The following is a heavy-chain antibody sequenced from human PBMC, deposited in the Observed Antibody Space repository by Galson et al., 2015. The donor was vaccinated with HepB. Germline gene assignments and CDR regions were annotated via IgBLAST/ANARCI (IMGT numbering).Heavy chain of an antibody. J-gene: IGHJ3*02. D-gene: IGHD6-19*01. CDR2: INPSSGST. Sequence: SVKVSCKASGYTFTTYHMYWVRQAPGQGLEWMGVINPSSGSTSYVEKFQGRVTMTRDTSTNTIYLELGSLRSDDTAVYYCTRGATSGRWKGDAFDIWGQGTMVTVSS. CDR1: GYTFTTYH. V-gene: IGHV1-46*01. CDR3: TRGATSGRWKGDAFDI.